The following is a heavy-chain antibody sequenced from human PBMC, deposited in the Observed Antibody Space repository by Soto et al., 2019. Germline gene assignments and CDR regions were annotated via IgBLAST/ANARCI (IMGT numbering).Heavy chain of an antibody. D-gene: IGHD2-15*01. V-gene: IGHV3-15*01. CDR2: IKSKSDGGTT. Sequence: GGSLRLSCAASGFTFSDAWVSWVRQAPGEGLDWVGRIKSKSDGGTTEYAAPGRGRFTIARDDSKNTLYLQMNSLKTEDTAVYYCTTDLWRIAVVVGSTGYFNTWGQGT. J-gene: IGHJ5*02. CDR1: GFTFSDAW. CDR3: TTDLWRIAVVVGSTGYFNT.